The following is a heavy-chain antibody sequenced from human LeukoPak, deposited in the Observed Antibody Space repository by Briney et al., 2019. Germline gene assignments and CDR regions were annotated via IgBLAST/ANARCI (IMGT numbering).Heavy chain of an antibody. J-gene: IGHJ5*02. CDR2: VYYSGST. CDR3: ARVAGATMEWYWFDP. CDR1: GGSISTTNYY. V-gene: IGHV4-39*07. D-gene: IGHD1-26*01. Sequence: SETLSLTCTVSGGSISTTNYYWGWIRQSPGKGLEWFGCVYYSGSTYYNPSLKSRVTISVDTSQNQFSLQLTSVTAADTAVYYCARVAGATMEWYWFDPWGQGTLVTVSS.